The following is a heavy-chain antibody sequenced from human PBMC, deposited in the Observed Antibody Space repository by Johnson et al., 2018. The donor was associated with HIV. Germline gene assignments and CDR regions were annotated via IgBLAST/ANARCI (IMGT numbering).Heavy chain of an antibody. V-gene: IGHV3-74*03. CDR3: AKAVAKVGAGMSFDI. Sequence: VQLVESGGGLIQPGGSLRLSCAASGFTFRTYWMHWVRQAPGKGLVWVSRINSDGSSTTYADSVKGRFTISRDNAKNTLYLQMSSLRAEDTAVYYCAKAVAKVGAGMSFDIWGQGTMVTVSS. J-gene: IGHJ3*02. CDR2: INSDGSST. D-gene: IGHD1-26*01. CDR1: GFTFRTYW.